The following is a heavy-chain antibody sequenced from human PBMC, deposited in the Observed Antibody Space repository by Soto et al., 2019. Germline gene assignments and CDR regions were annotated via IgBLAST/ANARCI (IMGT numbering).Heavy chain of an antibody. CDR3: ARLIYGSGILWYYYYYYMDV. CDR1: GGSISSYY. V-gene: IGHV4-59*08. J-gene: IGHJ6*03. CDR2: IYYSGST. Sequence: SETLSLTCTVSGGSISSYYWSWIRQPPGKGLEWIGYIYYSGSTNYNPSLKSRVTISVDTSKNQFSLKLSSVTAADTAVYYCARLIYGSGILWYYYYYYMDVWGKGTTVTVSS. D-gene: IGHD3-10*01.